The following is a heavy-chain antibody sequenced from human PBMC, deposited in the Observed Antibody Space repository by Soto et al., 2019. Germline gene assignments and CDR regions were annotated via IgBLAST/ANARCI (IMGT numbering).Heavy chain of an antibody. D-gene: IGHD1-26*01. J-gene: IGHJ4*02. CDR2: IWYDGRNK. CDR3: VSILVGAMTAFDY. V-gene: IGHV3-33*01. Sequence: PGGSLRLSCAASGFTFSSYGMHWVRQAPGKGLEWVAVIWYDGRNKYYADSVKGRFTISRDNSKNTLYLQMNSLRAEDTAVYYCVSILVGAMTAFDYWGQGTLVTVSS. CDR1: GFTFSSYG.